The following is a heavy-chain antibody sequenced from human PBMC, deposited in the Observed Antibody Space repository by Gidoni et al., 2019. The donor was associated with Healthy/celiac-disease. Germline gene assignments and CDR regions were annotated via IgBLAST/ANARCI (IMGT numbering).Heavy chain of an antibody. CDR2: IDPSDSYT. CDR3: ARLSGTLVVDYYYYGMDV. D-gene: IGHD1-26*01. V-gene: IGHV5-10-1*03. CDR1: GYSFTSYW. Sequence: EVQLVQSGAEVTKPGESLRISCKGSGYSFTSYWISWVRQMPGKGLEWMGRIDPSDSYTNYSPSFQGHVTISADKSISTAYLQWSSLKASDTAMYYCARLSGTLVVDYYYYGMDVWGQGTTVTVSS. J-gene: IGHJ6*02.